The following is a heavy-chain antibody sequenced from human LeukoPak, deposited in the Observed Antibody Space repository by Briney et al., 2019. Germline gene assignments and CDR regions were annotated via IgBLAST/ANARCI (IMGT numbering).Heavy chain of an antibody. Sequence: GGSLRLSCAASGFTFSSYEMNWVRQAPGKGLEWVSYISSSGSTIYYADSVKGRFTISRDNAKNSLYLQMNSLRAEDTAVYYCARIYSSSWYEKDYWGQGTLVTVSS. V-gene: IGHV3-48*03. J-gene: IGHJ4*02. D-gene: IGHD6-13*01. CDR3: ARIYSSSWYEKDY. CDR1: GFTFSSYE. CDR2: ISSSGSTI.